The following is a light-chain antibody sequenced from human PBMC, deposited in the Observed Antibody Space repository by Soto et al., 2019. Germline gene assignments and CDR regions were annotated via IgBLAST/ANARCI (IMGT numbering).Light chain of an antibody. CDR2: DAS. CDR3: QHRSMWPFS. J-gene: IGKJ3*01. CDR1: ESVSNY. V-gene: IGKV3-11*01. Sequence: EIALTQSPATLSLSPGERATLSCRASESVSNYLVWFQHKPGQPPRLLLYDASKRAPGVPARFSGSGSGTDFTLTISSLESDDFAVYYCQHRSMWPFSFGPGTKVDIK.